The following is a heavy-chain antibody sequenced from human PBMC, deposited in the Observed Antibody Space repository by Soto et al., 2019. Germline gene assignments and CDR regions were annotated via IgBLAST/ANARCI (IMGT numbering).Heavy chain of an antibody. CDR1: GGSITSSGSA. J-gene: IGHJ4*02. CDR3: ASSPRGYDFWSGRYYFDD. CDR2: IDYSGNI. V-gene: IGHV4-39*07. D-gene: IGHD3-3*01. Sequence: LSLTCNASGGSITSSGSAWGWIRQSPGKGLEWIGTIDYSGNIYYIPSLKSRITISVDTSKNQISLKLSSVTAADTAVYYCASSPRGYDFWSGRYYFDDWGQGTLVTVSS.